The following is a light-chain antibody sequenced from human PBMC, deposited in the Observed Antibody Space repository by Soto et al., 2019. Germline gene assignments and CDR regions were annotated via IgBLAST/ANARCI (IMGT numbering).Light chain of an antibody. V-gene: IGLV1-47*01. Sequence: QSELTQPPSASGTPGQRVTISCSGSSSNIGSNYVYWYQQLPGTAPKLLIYRNNQRPSGVPDRFSGSKSGTSASLAISGLXXXXXXXXXCAAWDDSLSGAVFGGGTQLTVL. CDR2: RNN. J-gene: IGLJ7*01. CDR1: SSNIGSNY. CDR3: AAWDDSLSGAV.